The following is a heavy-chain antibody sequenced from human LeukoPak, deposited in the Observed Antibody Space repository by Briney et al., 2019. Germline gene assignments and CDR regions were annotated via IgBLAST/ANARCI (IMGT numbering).Heavy chain of an antibody. Sequence: SEALSLTCAVYGGSFSGYYWSWIRQPPGKGLEWIGEINHSGSTNYNPSLKSRLTISVDTSKNQFSLKLSSVTAADTAVYYCARAGIVSWFDPWGQGTLVTVSS. CDR3: ARAGIVSWFDP. V-gene: IGHV4-34*01. CDR2: INHSGST. J-gene: IGHJ5*02. CDR1: GGSFSGYY. D-gene: IGHD1-26*01.